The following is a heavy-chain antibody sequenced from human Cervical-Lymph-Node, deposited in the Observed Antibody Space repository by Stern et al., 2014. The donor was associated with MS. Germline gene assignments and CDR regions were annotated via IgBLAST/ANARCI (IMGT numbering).Heavy chain of an antibody. D-gene: IGHD3-22*01. V-gene: IGHV1-69*01. CDR3: ARGGEGYDSSGYYFDYFDY. CDR2: IIPIFGTA. Sequence: QVQLMQSGAEVKKPGTSVKVYCKASRGTFSSYAISWVRQAPGQGLEWMGGIIPIFGTANFAQKFQGRVMMTVEASTSTAYMELSSLRSEDTAVYYCARGGEGYDSSGYYFDYFDYWGQGTLVTVSS. CDR1: RGTFSSYA. J-gene: IGHJ4*02.